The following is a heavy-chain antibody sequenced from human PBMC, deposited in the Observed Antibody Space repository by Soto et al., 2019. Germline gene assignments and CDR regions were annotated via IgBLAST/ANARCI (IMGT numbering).Heavy chain of an antibody. D-gene: IGHD6-13*01. Sequence: GGSLRLSCAASGFTFSSYSMNWVRQAPGKGLEWVSSISISSSYIYYADSLKGRFTISRDNAKNSLYLQMDSLRVEDTAVYYCARGGTAAPGAAYYFDYWGQGT. CDR2: ISISSSYI. CDR1: GFTFSSYS. CDR3: ARGGTAAPGAAYYFDY. V-gene: IGHV3-21*01. J-gene: IGHJ4*02.